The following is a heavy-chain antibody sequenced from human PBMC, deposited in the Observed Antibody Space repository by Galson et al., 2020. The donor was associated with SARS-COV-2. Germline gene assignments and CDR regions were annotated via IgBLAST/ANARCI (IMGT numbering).Heavy chain of an antibody. V-gene: IGHV3-30*18. J-gene: IGHJ4*02. CDR3: AKDQLVSRFLEYLLYFEY. Sequence: GGSLRLSCAASGFTFSSSGMHWVRQAPGKGLEWVALISYDGSYKYYADPLKDRFTISRDNSKNTLYLQMNSLRAEDTAVYFCAKDQLVSRFLEYLLYFEYWGQGTLVTVSS. CDR1: GFTFSSSG. D-gene: IGHD3-3*01. CDR2: ISYDGSYK.